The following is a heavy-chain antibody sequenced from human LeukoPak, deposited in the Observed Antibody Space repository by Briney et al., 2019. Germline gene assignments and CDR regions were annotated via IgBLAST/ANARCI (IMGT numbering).Heavy chain of an antibody. V-gene: IGHV3-23*01. CDR1: GFTFSSYA. Sequence: GGSLRLSCAASGFTFSSYAMSWVRQPPGKGLEWVSAISGSGGSTYYPDSVKGRFTISRDNSKNTLYLQMNSLRAEDTAVYYCAKTRRGVTSYFDYWGQGTLVTVSS. J-gene: IGHJ4*02. D-gene: IGHD2-21*02. CDR2: ISGSGGST. CDR3: AKTRRGVTSYFDY.